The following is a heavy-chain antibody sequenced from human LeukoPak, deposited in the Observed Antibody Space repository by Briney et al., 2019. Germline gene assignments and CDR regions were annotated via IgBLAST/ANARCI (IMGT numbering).Heavy chain of an antibody. V-gene: IGHV3-74*01. J-gene: IGHJ4*02. Sequence: GGSLRLSCAASGFTFSKYWMLWVPQAPGKGLESVSRINTDGTVTTSADSVKGRFTVSRDNADNTMFLQMNSVRDEDTAVYYCATKQWLAPPPDSWGQGTPVTVSS. CDR1: GFTFSKYW. CDR2: INTDGTVT. CDR3: ATKQWLAPPPDS. D-gene: IGHD6-19*01.